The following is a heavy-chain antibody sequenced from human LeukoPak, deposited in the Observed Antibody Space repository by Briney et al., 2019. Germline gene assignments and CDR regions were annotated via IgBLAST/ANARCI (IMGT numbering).Heavy chain of an antibody. CDR2: ISGTGGST. J-gene: IGHJ4*02. Sequence: GGSLRLSCAASGFTFSNYAMSWVRQAPGKGLEWVAGISGTGGSTHYADSVKGRFTISRDNSKNTVYLQMRNLGVEHTAVYYCAKVVAGNIDYYFDYWGQGILVAVSS. CDR3: AKVVAGNIDYYFDY. CDR1: GFTFSNYA. D-gene: IGHD2/OR15-2a*01. V-gene: IGHV3-23*01.